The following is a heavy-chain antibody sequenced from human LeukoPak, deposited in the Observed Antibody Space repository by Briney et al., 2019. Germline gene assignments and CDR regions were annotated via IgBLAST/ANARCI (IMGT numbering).Heavy chain of an antibody. CDR1: GDSINTGGHY. Sequence: SETLSLTCTVSGDSINTGGHYWGWIRQPPGKGLEWIGYIYHSGTTYYNPSVKSRISISVDTSKNQFSLNLNSVTAADTAVYYCARVQYCSGGSCYNLRLFDHWGRGTLVTVSS. CDR3: ARVQYCSGGSCYNLRLFDH. V-gene: IGHV4-30-4*08. D-gene: IGHD2-15*01. J-gene: IGHJ4*02. CDR2: IYHSGTT.